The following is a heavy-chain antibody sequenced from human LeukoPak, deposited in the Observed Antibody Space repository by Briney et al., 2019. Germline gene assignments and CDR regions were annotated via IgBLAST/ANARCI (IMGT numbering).Heavy chain of an antibody. V-gene: IGHV4-61*01. J-gene: IGHJ3*02. Sequence: SETLSLTCTVSGGSVSSGSYYWSWIRQPPGKGLEWIGYIYYSGSTNYNPSLKSRVTISVDTSKNQFSLKLSSVTAADTAVYYCAREREYSSSWYAFDIWGQGTMVTVSS. CDR3: AREREYSSSWYAFDI. CDR1: GGSVSSGSYY. CDR2: IYYSGST. D-gene: IGHD6-13*01.